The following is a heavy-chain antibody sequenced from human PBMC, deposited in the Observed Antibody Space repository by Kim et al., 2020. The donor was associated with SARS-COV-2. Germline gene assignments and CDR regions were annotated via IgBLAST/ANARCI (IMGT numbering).Heavy chain of an antibody. D-gene: IGHD1-26*01. CDR1: GFTFSDHY. CDR3: ARGRRYNGCVADW. V-gene: IGHV3-11*03. J-gene: IGHJ3*01. CDR2: ISGGGTST. Sequence: GGSLRLSCAASGFTFSDHYMNWIRQAPGKGLEWVSYISGGGTSTDYENSVKGRFTISRDNAKNSLYLQVNTLRAEDTAVYYWARGRRYNGCVADWGGQGT.